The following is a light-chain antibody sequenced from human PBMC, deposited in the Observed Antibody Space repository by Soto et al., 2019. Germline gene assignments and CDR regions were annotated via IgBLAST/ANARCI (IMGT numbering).Light chain of an antibody. J-gene: IGKJ5*01. CDR2: DTS. CDR1: QSVSSY. V-gene: IGKV3-11*01. Sequence: EIVLTQSPATLSLSPGERATLSCRASQSVSSYLAWYQQKPGQAPRLLMFDTSNRATGISARFSGSGSGTDFTLTISSLEPEDFAIYYCHHRSDWRSTFGQGTRLEMK. CDR3: HHRSDWRST.